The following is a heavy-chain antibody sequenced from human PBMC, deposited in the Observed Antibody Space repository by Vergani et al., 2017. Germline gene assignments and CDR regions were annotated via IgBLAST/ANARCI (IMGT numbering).Heavy chain of an antibody. CDR2: ISWNGGSI. V-gene: IGHV3-9*01. CDR3: AKGYGDEENYFDY. CDR1: GFTFDDYA. D-gene: IGHD4-17*01. J-gene: IGHJ4*02. Sequence: EVQLVESGGGLVQPGRSLRLSCAASGFTFDDYAMHWVRQATGKGLEWVSGISWNGGSIGYADSVKGRFTISRDNSKNTLYLQMNSLRADDTAVYYCAKGYGDEENYFDYWGQGTLVTVSA.